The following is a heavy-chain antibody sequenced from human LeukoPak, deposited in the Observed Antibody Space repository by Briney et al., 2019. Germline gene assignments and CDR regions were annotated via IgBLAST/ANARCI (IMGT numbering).Heavy chain of an antibody. D-gene: IGHD3-3*01. V-gene: IGHV3-48*02. J-gene: IGHJ4*02. Sequence: PGGSLRLSCTHSGFTFSSSRMSWIRQAPGKGLEWVSYISSGSTTIYYADSVKGRFTISRDNAKNSLYLQMNHLGDEDTAVYYCARAGIVQLRVVLKSSFDFGAQGTLVTVSS. CDR2: ISSGSTTI. CDR3: ARAGIVQLRVVLKSSFDF. CDR1: GFTFSSSR.